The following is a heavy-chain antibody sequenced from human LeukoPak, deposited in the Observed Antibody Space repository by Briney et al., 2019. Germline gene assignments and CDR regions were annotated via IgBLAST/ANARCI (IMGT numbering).Heavy chain of an antibody. J-gene: IGHJ3*02. CDR2: FDPEDGET. Sequence: ASVKVSCKVSGYTLTELSMHWVRQAPGKGLEWMGGFDPEDGETIYAQKFQGRVTMTRDTSTSTVYMELSSLRSEDTAVYYCARALRGDAFDIWGQGTMVTVSS. CDR3: ARALRGDAFDI. V-gene: IGHV1-24*01. CDR1: GYTLTELS.